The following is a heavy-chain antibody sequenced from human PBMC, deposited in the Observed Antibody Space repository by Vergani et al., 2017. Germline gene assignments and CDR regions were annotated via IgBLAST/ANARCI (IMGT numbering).Heavy chain of an antibody. CDR1: GFTFSSYG. CDR2: ISYDGSNK. V-gene: IGHV3-30*03. Sequence: QVQLVESGGGVVQPGRSLRLSCAASGFTFSSYGMHWVRQAPGKGLEWVAVISYDGSNKYYADSVKGRFTISRDNAKNSLYLQMNSLRAEDTAVYYCARDSPEWELLSDFDYWGQGTLVTVSS. CDR3: ARDSPEWELLSDFDY. D-gene: IGHD1-26*01. J-gene: IGHJ4*02.